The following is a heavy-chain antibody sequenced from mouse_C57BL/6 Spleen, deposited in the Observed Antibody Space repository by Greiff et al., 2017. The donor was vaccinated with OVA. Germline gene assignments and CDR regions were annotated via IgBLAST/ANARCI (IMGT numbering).Heavy chain of an antibody. V-gene: IGHV7-3*01. CDR3: ARSYGSSLDY. Sequence: DVMLVESGGGLVQPGGSLSLSCAASGFTFTDYYMSWVRQPPGKALEWLGFISNKANGYTTEYSASVKGRFTISRDNSQSILYLQMNALRAEDSATYYCARSYGSSLDYWGQGTTLTVSS. J-gene: IGHJ2*01. CDR1: GFTFTDYY. CDR2: ISNKANGYTT. D-gene: IGHD1-1*01.